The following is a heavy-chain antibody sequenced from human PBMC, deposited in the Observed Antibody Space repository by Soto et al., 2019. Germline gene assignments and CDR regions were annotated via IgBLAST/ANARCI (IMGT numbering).Heavy chain of an antibody. D-gene: IGHD3-22*01. J-gene: IGHJ4*02. Sequence: GGSLRLSCAASGFIFNTYWMSWVRQAPGKGLEWVADIKEDGSEKYYVDSVKGRFTISRDNAKNSLSLQMSSLRAEDTAVYYCARRYYYNSSGYGAFGYWGQGTLVTVSS. V-gene: IGHV3-7*05. CDR1: GFIFNTYW. CDR2: IKEDGSEK. CDR3: ARRYYYNSSGYGAFGY.